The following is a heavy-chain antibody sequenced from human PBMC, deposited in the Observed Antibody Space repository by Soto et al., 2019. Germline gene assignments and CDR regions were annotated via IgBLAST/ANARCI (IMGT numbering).Heavy chain of an antibody. CDR2: IYWDDDK. CDR3: AHIVVAGLGYYFDY. Sequence: QITLKESGPTLVKPTQTLTLTCTISGFSLSSTRMAVGWIRQPPGKALEWLALIYWDDDKRYNPFLKSRLTITMDVSKYQVVLTMSNMAPVDTDRYYCAHIVVAGLGYYFDYWGQGTLVTVSS. J-gene: IGHJ4*02. CDR1: GFSLSSTRMA. V-gene: IGHV2-5*02. D-gene: IGHD6-19*01.